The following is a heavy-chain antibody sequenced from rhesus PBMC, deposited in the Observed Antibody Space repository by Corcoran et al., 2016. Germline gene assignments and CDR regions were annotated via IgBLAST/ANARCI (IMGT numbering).Heavy chain of an antibody. CDR3: VQEAAGGTRYNRFDV. D-gene: IGHD6-25*01. Sequence: QLQLQESGPGLVKPSETLSLTCAVSDAAISSNYCSWIRQPPGKGLGWIGRISGSGGSPDYNPSLKSRVNISTDTSKNQFSLKLGSVTAADTGVDYWVQEAAGGTRYNRFDVWGPGVLVTVSS. CDR1: DAAISSNY. J-gene: IGHJ5-1*01. CDR2: ISGSGGSP. V-gene: IGHV4-173*01.